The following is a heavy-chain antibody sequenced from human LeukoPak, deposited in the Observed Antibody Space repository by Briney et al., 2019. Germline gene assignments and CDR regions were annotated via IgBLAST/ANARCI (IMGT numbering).Heavy chain of an antibody. CDR1: GGAINNGGYY. D-gene: IGHD5-24*01. CDR2: IYYSGSS. J-gene: IGHJ4*02. CDR3: ARNRDGYNSFDY. Sequence: SETLSLTCTVSGGAINNGGYYWSWIRQHPGKGLEWIGYIYYSGSSYYNPSLRSRVTISVDTSKNHFSLKLSSVTAADTAVYYCARNRDGYNSFDYWGQGTLVTVSS. V-gene: IGHV4-31*03.